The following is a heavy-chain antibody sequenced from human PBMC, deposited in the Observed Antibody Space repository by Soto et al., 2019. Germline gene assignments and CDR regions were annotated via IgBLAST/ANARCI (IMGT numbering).Heavy chain of an antibody. CDR1: SGSISVTNVF. D-gene: IGHD1-20*01. CDR3: ARITGRHLDY. J-gene: IGHJ4*02. V-gene: IGHV4-39*01. CDR2: IDYSGTA. Sequence: TLSLTCTVSSGSISVTNVFWGWVRQPPGKGLEWIGNIDYSGTAYFSPSLATRVTFHVDTSKNQFSLTLYSVTAADTAVYYCARITGRHLDYWGQGILVTVSS.